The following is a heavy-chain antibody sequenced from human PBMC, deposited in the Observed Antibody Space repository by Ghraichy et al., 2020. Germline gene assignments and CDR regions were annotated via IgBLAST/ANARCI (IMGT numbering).Heavy chain of an antibody. CDR2: ISSSSSYI. CDR3: ARGPTFWSGYPAYYFDY. J-gene: IGHJ4*02. Sequence: GGSLRLSCAASGFTFSSYSMNWVRQAPGKGLEWVSSISSSSSYIYYADSVKGRFTISRDNAKNSLYLQMNSLRAEDTAVYYCARGPTFWSGYPAYYFDYWGQGTLVTVSS. D-gene: IGHD3-3*01. CDR1: GFTFSSYS. V-gene: IGHV3-21*01.